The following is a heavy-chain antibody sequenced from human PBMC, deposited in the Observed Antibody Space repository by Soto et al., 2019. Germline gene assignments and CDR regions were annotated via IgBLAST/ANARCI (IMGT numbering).Heavy chain of an antibody. Sequence: QVQLQQWGAGLLKPSETLSLTCAVYSESFSGHYWSWIRQPRGMGLEWIGEVNQRGATNYNPSLKSRLAISVDKPKKQFSLSLNSVTAADTAVYYCATMYCISGNCYVVYWGQGTLVTVSS. D-gene: IGHD2-2*01. CDR2: VNQRGAT. J-gene: IGHJ4*02. CDR1: SESFSGHY. V-gene: IGHV4-34*01. CDR3: ATMYCISGNCYVVY.